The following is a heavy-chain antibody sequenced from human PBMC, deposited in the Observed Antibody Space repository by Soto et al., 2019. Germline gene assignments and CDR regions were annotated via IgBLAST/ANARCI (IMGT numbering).Heavy chain of an antibody. CDR2: IYWDDDK. V-gene: IGHV2-5*02. J-gene: IGHJ4*02. Sequence: QITLKESGPTLVKPTQTLTLTCTFSGFSLSSTRVAVGWIRQPPGKALEWLALIYWDDDKRYSSFLKTRPTXXXXXXXXXXXXXXXXXXXXXXXXXXXXXXXXAXXGYDFDYWGQGTLVTVSS. CDR3: XXXXXAXXGYDFDY. D-gene: IGHD1-1*01. CDR1: GFSLSSTRVA.